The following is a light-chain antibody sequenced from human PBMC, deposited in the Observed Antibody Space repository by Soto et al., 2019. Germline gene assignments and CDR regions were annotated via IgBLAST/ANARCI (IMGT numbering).Light chain of an antibody. CDR2: GES. Sequence: EIVMTQSPATLSLSPGDRATLSCRASQSVRSHLAWFQQKPGQPPRLLIFGESTRATGVPARFSGSGSGTEFTLIISSLQSEDFAVYFCQQYNNWPLTFGRGTKVDIK. CDR3: QQYNNWPLT. J-gene: IGKJ4*01. CDR1: QSVRSH. V-gene: IGKV3-15*01.